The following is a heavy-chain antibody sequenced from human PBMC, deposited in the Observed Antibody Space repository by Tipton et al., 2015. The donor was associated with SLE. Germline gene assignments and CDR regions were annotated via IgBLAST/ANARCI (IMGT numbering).Heavy chain of an antibody. J-gene: IGHJ2*01. CDR1: GFTFSSYA. CDR3: ARISYGDQPGYFDL. D-gene: IGHD4-17*01. V-gene: IGHV3-64*01. Sequence: SLRLSCAASGFTFSSYAMHWVRQAPGKGLEYVSAISSNGGSTYYANSVRGRFTISRDNSKNTLYLQMGSLRADDMAVYYCARISYGDQPGYFDLWGRGTLVTVSS. CDR2: ISSNGGST.